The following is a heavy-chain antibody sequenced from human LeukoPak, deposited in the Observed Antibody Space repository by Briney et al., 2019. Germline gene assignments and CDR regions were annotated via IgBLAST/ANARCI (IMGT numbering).Heavy chain of an antibody. CDR1: GFTFSGHW. V-gene: IGHV3-74*01. J-gene: IGHJ4*02. CDR3: AKAACGGDCYSSEGASNFRYFDY. Sequence: GGSLRLSCAASGFTFSGHWMYWVRQAPGKGLVWVSRINPDGSDTSYADPVKGRFTISRDNAKNTLYLQMNSLRAEDTAVYYCAKAACGGDCYSSEGASNFRYFDYWGQGTLVTVSS. D-gene: IGHD2-21*02. CDR2: INPDGSDT.